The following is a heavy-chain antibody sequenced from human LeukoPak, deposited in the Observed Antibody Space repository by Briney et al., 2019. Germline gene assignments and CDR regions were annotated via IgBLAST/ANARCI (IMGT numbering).Heavy chain of an antibody. V-gene: IGHV1-2*02. J-gene: IGHJ4*02. CDR3: ASGSLGGIVLATMYFDY. D-gene: IGHD2-8*02. CDR2: INPKTGGT. CDR1: GYTFTGYY. Sequence: ASVKVSCKASGYTFTGYYMHWVRQAPGQGLEWMGWINPKTGGTKYAQRFQGRVTMTRDTSISTAYMELSRLRSDDTALYYCASGSLGGIVLATMYFDYWGQETLVIVSS.